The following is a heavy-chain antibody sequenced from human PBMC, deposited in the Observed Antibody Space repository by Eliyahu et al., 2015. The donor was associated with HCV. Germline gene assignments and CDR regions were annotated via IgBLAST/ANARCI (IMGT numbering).Heavy chain of an antibody. V-gene: IGHV3-53*01. J-gene: IGHJ4*02. Sequence: GGSLRLSYAASGFTVRSNYMKWVRQAPGKGLEWVLFINAGDTTYYGDSVKGRFTISRDNSKKTLYLHMSSLKAEETAMYYYHRDRAGGGPGYSPADFDHWGQGILVTVTS. CDR3: HRDRAGGGPGYSPADFDH. CDR2: INAGDTT. D-gene: IGHD5-24*01. CDR1: GFTVRSNY.